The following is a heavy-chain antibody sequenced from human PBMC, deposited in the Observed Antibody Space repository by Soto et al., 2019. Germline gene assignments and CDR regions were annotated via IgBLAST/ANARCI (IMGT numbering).Heavy chain of an antibody. V-gene: IGHV4-61*08. CDR2: IYYSGST. CDR1: GGSPSRGGYL. J-gene: IGHJ4*02. Sequence: ASETLRLPYTVSGGSPSRGGYLLIWIRQPPGKGLEWIGYIYYSGSTNYNPSLKSRVTISVDTSKNQFSLKLSSVTAADTAVYYCARKNDYYDYWGQGTRVTVSS. CDR3: ARKNDYYDY.